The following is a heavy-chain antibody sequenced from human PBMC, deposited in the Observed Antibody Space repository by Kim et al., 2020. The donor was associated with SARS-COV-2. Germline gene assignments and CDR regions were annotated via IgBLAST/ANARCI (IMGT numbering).Heavy chain of an antibody. J-gene: IGHJ2*01. V-gene: IGHV4-59*01. CDR3: ARVGMYDFWSDWYFDL. D-gene: IGHD3-3*01. Sequence: SRKSRVTISVATSKNQFSLKLSSGTAADTAVYYCARVGMYDFWSDWYFDLWGRGTLVTVSS.